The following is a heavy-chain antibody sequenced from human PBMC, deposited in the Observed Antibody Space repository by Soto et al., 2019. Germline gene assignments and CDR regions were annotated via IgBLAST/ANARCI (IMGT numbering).Heavy chain of an antibody. Sequence: QVQLVQSGAEVKKPGASVKVSCKASGYTFTSYDINWVRQATGQGLEYLGWINPNSGNTAYVQKFQGRVTLTWDTSITTAYMEERSLLSQDTAVYFCWRGSKCGAYTRWYSTCGQGTLVNVST. CDR3: WRGSKCGAYTRWYST. D-gene: IGHD2-15*01. J-gene: IGHJ5*02. CDR2: INPNSGNT. CDR1: GYTFTSYD. V-gene: IGHV1-8*01.